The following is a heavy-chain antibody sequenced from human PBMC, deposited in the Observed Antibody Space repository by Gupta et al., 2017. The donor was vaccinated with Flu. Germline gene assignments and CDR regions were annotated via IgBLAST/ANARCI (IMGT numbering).Heavy chain of an antibody. CDR1: GFRFSRDW. J-gene: IGHJ6*02. Sequence: VGSGFRFSRDWMSWVRQAPGKGLEWVANINQDGSEKYYVDSVKGRFTISRDNAKNSLYLQMSSLRAEDTAVYSCARYGYSYGLDVWGQVTT. CDR2: INQDGSEK. D-gene: IGHD3-10*01. CDR3: ARYGYSYGLDV. V-gene: IGHV3-7*01.